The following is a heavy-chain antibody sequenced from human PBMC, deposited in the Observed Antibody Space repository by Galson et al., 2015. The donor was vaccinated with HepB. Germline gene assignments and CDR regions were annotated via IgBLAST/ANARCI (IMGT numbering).Heavy chain of an antibody. V-gene: IGHV1-69*13. CDR3: AREWDFSVVPAAISRLRPDAFDI. J-gene: IGHJ3*02. Sequence: SVKVSCKASGGTFSSYAISWVRQAPGQGLEWMGGIIPIFGTANYAQKFQGRVTITADESTSTAYMELSSLRSEDTAVYYCAREWDFSVVPAAISRLRPDAFDIWGQGTMVTVSS. D-gene: IGHD2-2*01. CDR2: IIPIFGTA. CDR1: GGTFSSYA.